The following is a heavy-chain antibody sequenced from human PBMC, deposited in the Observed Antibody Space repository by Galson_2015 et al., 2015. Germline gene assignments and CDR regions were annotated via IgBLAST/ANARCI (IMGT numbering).Heavy chain of an antibody. Sequence: SLRLSCAASGFTFSSYAMHWVRQAPGKGLEWVAVISYDGSNKYYADSVKGRFTISRDNSKNTLYLQMNSLRAEDTAVYYCARDFEAEAGTRLGFSPYYYYYGMDVWGQGTTVTVSS. D-gene: IGHD6-19*01. V-gene: IGHV3-30-3*01. J-gene: IGHJ6*02. CDR1: GFTFSSYA. CDR3: ARDFEAEAGTRLGFSPYYYYYGMDV. CDR2: ISYDGSNK.